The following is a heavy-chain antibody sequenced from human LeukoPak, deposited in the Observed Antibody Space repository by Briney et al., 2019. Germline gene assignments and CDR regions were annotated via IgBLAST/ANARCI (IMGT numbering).Heavy chain of an antibody. CDR1: GFTFSNPR. D-gene: IGHD5-12*01. Sequence: GSLRLSCAASGFTFSNPRMRWVRHAPGKGAGWVANIKHGGSEIYYVDSVEGRFTISRDTAKDSLYLQMNSQKAEDTAVYYCARDRGHSGYDLYDYWGQGTLVTVSS. J-gene: IGHJ4*02. CDR3: ARDRGHSGYDLYDY. V-gene: IGHV3-7*01. CDR2: IKHGGSEI.